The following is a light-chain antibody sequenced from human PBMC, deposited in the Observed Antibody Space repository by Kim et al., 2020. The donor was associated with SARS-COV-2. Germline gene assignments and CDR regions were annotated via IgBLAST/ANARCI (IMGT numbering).Light chain of an antibody. CDR2: DAS. J-gene: IGKJ3*01. CDR1: QDISNY. V-gene: IGKV1-33*01. Sequence: DIQMTQSPSSLSASVGDRVTITCQASQDISNYLNWYQHKPGKAPKLLIYDASNLETGVPSRFSGSGSGTDFTFTISSLQPEDIATHYCQQLVGTFGPGTKVDIK. CDR3: QQLVGT.